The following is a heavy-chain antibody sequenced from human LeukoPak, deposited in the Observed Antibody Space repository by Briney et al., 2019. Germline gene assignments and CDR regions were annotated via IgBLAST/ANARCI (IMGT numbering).Heavy chain of an antibody. J-gene: IGHJ5*02. D-gene: IGHD3-10*01. V-gene: IGHV1-18*01. Sequence: AASVKVSCKASGYTFTSHGISWVRQAPGQGLEWMGWISAYNDNTNYAQKLQGRVTMTTDTSTSTAYMELRSLRSDDTAVYYCARGLNLWFGELSWFDPWGQGTLVTVSS. CDR1: GYTFTSHG. CDR3: ARGLNLWFGELSWFDP. CDR2: ISAYNDNT.